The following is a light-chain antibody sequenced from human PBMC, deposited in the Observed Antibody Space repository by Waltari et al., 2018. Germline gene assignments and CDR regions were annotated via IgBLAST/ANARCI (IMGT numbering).Light chain of an antibody. V-gene: IGLV2-14*03. CDR3: TSYTSTNTVI. CDR2: DVT. J-gene: IGLJ2*01. Sequence: QSALTQPASVSGSPGQSITISCTGTSGDIGGYPYAPWDQQHPGKAPKLMISDVTRWPSGGSNRFSGSKSGNTASRTISGLQAEDEADYYCTSYTSTNTVIFGGGTKVTV. CDR1: SGDIGGYPY.